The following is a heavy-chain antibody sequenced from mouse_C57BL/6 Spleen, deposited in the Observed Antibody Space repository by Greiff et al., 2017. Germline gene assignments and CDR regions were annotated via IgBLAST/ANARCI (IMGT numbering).Heavy chain of an antibody. CDR2: IHHNSGSN. CDR3: ASCPVVVAPYYAMDY. Sequence: QVQLQQPGAELVKPGASVKLSCKASGYTFNSYWMHWVKQRPGQGLEWIGMIHHNSGSNNYNEKFKSKATLTVDKSSSTAYMQLSSLTSEYSAVYYCASCPVVVAPYYAMDYWGQGTSVTVSS. D-gene: IGHD1-1*01. V-gene: IGHV1-64*01. CDR1: GYTFNSYW. J-gene: IGHJ4*01.